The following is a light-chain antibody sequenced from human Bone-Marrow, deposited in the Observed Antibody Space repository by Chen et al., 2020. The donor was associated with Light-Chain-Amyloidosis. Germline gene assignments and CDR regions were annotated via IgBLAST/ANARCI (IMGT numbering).Light chain of an antibody. CDR1: QAISNY. J-gene: IGKJ2*01. V-gene: IGKV1-33*01. CDR2: DAS. CDR3: QHCDDLRMFT. Sequence: DTQMTQSPSSLSASVGDRGHITCQASQAISNYLNWYQQKPGKAPKPLIYDASSLETGVPSRFSGTGSGTHFTYTLSNLQPEDIATYYCQHCDDLRMFTFGQGTKLDMK.